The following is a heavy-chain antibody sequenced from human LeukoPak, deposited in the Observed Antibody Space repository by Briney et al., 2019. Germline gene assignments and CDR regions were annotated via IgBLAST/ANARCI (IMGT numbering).Heavy chain of an antibody. CDR1: GFTFSSYW. CDR3: ARDYYDSSGYYPPYYFDY. D-gene: IGHD3-22*01. J-gene: IGHJ4*02. CDR2: IKQDGSEK. V-gene: IGHV3-7*01. Sequence: GSLRLSCAASGFTFSSYWMSWVRQAPGKGLEWVANIKQDGSEKYYVDSVKGRFTISRDNAKNSLYLQMNSLRAKDTAVYYCARDYYDSSGYYPPYYFDYWGQGTLVTVSS.